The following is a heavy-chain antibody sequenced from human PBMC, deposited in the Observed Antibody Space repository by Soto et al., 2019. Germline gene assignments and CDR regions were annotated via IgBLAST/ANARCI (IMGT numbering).Heavy chain of an antibody. CDR2: ISGSGGST. V-gene: IGHV3-23*01. CDR3: AKGIPIDY. CDR1: GFTFSNYA. J-gene: IGHJ4*02. Sequence: GSLRLSCASSGFTFSNYAMSLVRPAPGKGLGWGSAISGSGGSTYYADSVKGRFTISRDDSKNTLYLQMNRLRAEDKAVYYCAKGIPIDYWGQGTLVTVSS.